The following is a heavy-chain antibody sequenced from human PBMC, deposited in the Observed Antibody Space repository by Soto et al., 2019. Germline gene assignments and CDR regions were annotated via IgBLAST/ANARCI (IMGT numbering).Heavy chain of an antibody. CDR1: RGSLSSSSYY. CDR2: IYYSGST. J-gene: IGHJ5*02. CDR3: AAQYIAAADHNWVDP. Sequence: SETLSLPSTVSRGSLSSSSYYWGWIGQPPGKGLEWIGSIYYSGSTYYNPSLKSRVTISVDTSKNQFSLTLSSLTAAATPVYYCAAQYIAAADHNWVDPGGQGFQV. D-gene: IGHD6-13*01. V-gene: IGHV4-39*01.